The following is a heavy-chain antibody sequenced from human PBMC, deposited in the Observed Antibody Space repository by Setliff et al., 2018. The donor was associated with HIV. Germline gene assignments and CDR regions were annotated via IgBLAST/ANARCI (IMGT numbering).Heavy chain of an antibody. Sequence: RLSCAASGFTFHDYDMTWVRQVPGKGLEWVSGINWNGDNTDYADSVKGRFTVSRDNAKNSLYLQMNSLGAEDTALYYCSRLVVGFSGTSAYMNVWGRGTTVTVSS. CDR3: SRLVVGFSGTSAYMNV. D-gene: IGHD1-26*01. J-gene: IGHJ6*03. V-gene: IGHV3-20*04. CDR2: INWNGDNT. CDR1: GFTFHDYD.